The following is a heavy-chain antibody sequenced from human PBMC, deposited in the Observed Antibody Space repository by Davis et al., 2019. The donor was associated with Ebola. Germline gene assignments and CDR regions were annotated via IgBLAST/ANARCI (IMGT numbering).Heavy chain of an antibody. J-gene: IGHJ3*01. V-gene: IGHV3-23*01. CDR1: GFTFSSYA. CDR3: AKDTSNVWFDV. Sequence: GESLKISCAGSGFTFSSYAMSWVRQAPGKGLEWVSAISEFGDSTYYADSVKGRFTISRDNSKNTLHLQMNSLRVEDTAIYYCAKDTSNVWFDVWGQGTMVTVSS. D-gene: IGHD6-19*01. CDR2: ISEFGDST.